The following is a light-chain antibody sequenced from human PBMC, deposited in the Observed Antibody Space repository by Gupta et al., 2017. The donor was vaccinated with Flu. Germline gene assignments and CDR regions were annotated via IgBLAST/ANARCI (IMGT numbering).Light chain of an antibody. CDR3: MQGLQSWT. CDR1: QSLLHSNGYNY. V-gene: IGKV2-28*01. CDR2: LGS. J-gene: IGKJ1*01. Sequence: ISCRSSQSLLHSNGYNYLDWYLQKPGQSPQLLIYLGSNRASGVPDRFSGSGSGTDFTLKISRVEAEDVGVYYCMQGLQSWTFGQGTKVEIK.